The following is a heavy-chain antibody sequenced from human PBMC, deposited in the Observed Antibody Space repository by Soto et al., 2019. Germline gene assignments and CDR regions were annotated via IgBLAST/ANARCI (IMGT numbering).Heavy chain of an antibody. Sequence: SVKDSCKASGGTFSSYAISWVRQAPVQGLEWMGGIIPIFGTANYAQKFQGRVTITADESTSTAYMELSSLRSEDTAVYYCASAGVVVTATLYYYYGMDVWGQGTTVTVSS. D-gene: IGHD2-21*02. CDR2: IIPIFGTA. CDR1: GGTFSSYA. CDR3: ASAGVVVTATLYYYYGMDV. J-gene: IGHJ6*02. V-gene: IGHV1-69*01.